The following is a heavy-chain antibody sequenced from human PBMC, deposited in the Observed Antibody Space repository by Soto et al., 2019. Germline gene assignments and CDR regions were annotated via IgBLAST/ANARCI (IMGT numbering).Heavy chain of an antibody. V-gene: IGHV3-23*01. D-gene: IGHD1-26*01. Sequence: PGGSLRLSCAASGFTFSSYALSWVRQAPGKGLEWVSGIGASGAGTYYADSVKGRFTISRDNSKNTLHLQMNSLRAEDTAVYYCALRKTGSYLDYWGQGTLVTVSS. CDR3: ALRKTGSYLDY. CDR1: GFTFSSYA. J-gene: IGHJ4*02. CDR2: IGASGAGT.